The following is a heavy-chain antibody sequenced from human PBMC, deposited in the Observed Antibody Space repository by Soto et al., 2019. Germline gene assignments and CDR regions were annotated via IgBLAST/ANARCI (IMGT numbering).Heavy chain of an antibody. J-gene: IGHJ4*02. V-gene: IGHV4-39*01. Sequence: QLQLQESGPGLVKPSETLSLTCTVSGGSISSSSYYWGWIRQPPGKGLEWIGSIYYSGSTYYNPSLKSRVTISVDTSKNQFSLKLSSVTAADTAVYYCARHSPIAGWLQFPTWWGQGTLVTVSS. CDR1: GGSISSSSYY. CDR2: IYYSGST. CDR3: ARHSPIAGWLQFPTW. D-gene: IGHD5-12*01.